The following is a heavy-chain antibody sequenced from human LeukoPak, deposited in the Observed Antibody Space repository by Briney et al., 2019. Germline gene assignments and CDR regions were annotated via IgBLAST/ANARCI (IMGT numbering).Heavy chain of an antibody. J-gene: IGHJ5*02. D-gene: IGHD6-13*01. Sequence: SETLSLTCAVSGGSISSSNWWSWVRQPPGKGLEWIGSIYYSGSTYYNPSLKSRVTISVDTSKNQFSLKLSSVTAADTAVYYCARHIAAAGSIWFDPWGQGTLVTVSS. CDR2: IYYSGST. CDR1: GGSISSSNW. CDR3: ARHIAAAGSIWFDP. V-gene: IGHV4-39*01.